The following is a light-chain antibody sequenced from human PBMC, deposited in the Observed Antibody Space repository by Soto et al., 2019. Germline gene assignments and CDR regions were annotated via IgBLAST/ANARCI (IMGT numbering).Light chain of an antibody. CDR3: SSYADSSTVV. V-gene: IGLV2-14*03. CDR1: SSDVGGHNY. J-gene: IGLJ2*01. CDR2: NVD. Sequence: QSVLTQVASVSAPPGQSITISCTGTSSDVGGHNYVSWYQQHPGNAPKLMIYNVDYRPSGISNRFSGSKSGNTASLTISGLQADDEAYYYCSSYADSSTVVFGGGTKLTVL.